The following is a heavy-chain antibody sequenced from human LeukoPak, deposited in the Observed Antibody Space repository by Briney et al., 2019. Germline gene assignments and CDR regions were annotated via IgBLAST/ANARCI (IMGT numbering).Heavy chain of an antibody. D-gene: IGHD3-10*01. J-gene: IGHJ6*02. Sequence: SGGSLRLSCAASGFTFSSYAMSWVRQAPGKGLEWVSAISGSGGSTYYADSVKGRFTISRDNSKNTLYLQMNSLRAEDTAVYYCARGLSVLWFGPPDVWGQGTTVTVSS. CDR1: GFTFSSYA. CDR3: ARGLSVLWFGPPDV. CDR2: ISGSGGST. V-gene: IGHV3-23*01.